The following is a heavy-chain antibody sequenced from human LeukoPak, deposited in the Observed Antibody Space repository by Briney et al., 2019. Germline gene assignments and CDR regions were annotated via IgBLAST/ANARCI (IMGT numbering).Heavy chain of an antibody. CDR1: GFSFGEYA. D-gene: IGHD3-10*01. J-gene: IGHJ4*02. Sequence: PGGSLRLSCAASGFSFGEYAMHWVRQAAGKGLEWVSTIGSAGDTYYPGSVKGRFTISRENAKNSLYLQMNSLRAGDTAVYYCARGRLLWFGEPPPLFDFWGQGTLVTVS. CDR3: ARGRLLWFGEPPPLFDF. CDR2: IGSAGDT. V-gene: IGHV3-13*01.